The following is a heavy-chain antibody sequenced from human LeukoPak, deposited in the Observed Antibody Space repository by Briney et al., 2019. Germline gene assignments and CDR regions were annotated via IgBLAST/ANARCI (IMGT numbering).Heavy chain of an antibody. J-gene: IGHJ5*02. Sequence: PGRSLRLSCAASGFTFSSYGMHWVRQAPGKGLEWVAVISYDGSNKYYADSVKGRFTISRDNSKNTLYLQMNSLRPEDTAIYSCAKDVFRRGSVAGWFDPWGQGTLVTVSS. D-gene: IGHD6-19*01. V-gene: IGHV3-30*18. CDR3: AKDVFRRGSVAGWFDP. CDR1: GFTFSSYG. CDR2: ISYDGSNK.